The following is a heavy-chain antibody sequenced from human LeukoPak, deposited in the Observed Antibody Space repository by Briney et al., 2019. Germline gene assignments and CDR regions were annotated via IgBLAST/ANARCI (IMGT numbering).Heavy chain of an antibody. CDR2: ISGTSSPR. J-gene: IGHJ4*02. Sequence: GGSLRLSCAASGFTFSSYSMNWVRQAPGKGLEWVSYISGTSSPRYYADSVKGRFTITRDNAKNSPYLQMNSLRAEDTAVYCCARDVYGDYAIDYWGQGTLVTVSS. CDR1: GFTFSSYS. V-gene: IGHV3-48*04. D-gene: IGHD4-17*01. CDR3: ARDVYGDYAIDY.